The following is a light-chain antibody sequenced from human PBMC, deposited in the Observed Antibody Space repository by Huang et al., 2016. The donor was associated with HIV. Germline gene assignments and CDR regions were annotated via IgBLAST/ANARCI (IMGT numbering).Light chain of an antibody. V-gene: IGKV3-11*01. CDR2: DAS. CDR3: QQRDT. CDR1: QSVSIN. J-gene: IGKJ5*01. Sequence: EIVLTQSPATLSLSPGERSTLSCRASQSVSINLGWYQQKFGKAPRLFIYDASTRATDIPARFSGSGSGTNFTLTISSLEPEDCAVYYCQQRDTFGPGTRLEIK.